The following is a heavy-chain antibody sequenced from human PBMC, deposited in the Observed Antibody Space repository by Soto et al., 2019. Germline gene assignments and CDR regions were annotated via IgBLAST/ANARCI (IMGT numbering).Heavy chain of an antibody. V-gene: IGHV3-21*06. Sequence: TGGSLRLSCSASGLHFNIYTMNWVRQSPGKGLEWVSSISLFSDRTYYADSVKGRFAIFRANAENSVYLQVNSLRAEDTAVYYCARVGAYFGEVYYLDYWGQGTPVTVSS. CDR3: ARVGAYFGEVYYLDY. CDR1: GLHFNIYT. CDR2: ISLFSDRT. D-gene: IGHD3-10*01. J-gene: IGHJ4*02.